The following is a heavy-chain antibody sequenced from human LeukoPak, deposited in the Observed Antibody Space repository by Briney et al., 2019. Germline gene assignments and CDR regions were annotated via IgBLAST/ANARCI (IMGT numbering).Heavy chain of an antibody. Sequence: GGSLRLSCAASGFTFSSYGMHWVRQAPGKGLEWVAVIWYDGSNKYYADSVKGRFTISRDNSENTLYLQMNSLRAEDTAVYYCARGPFTINGMDVWGQGTTVTVSS. D-gene: IGHD3-9*01. CDR3: ARGPFTINGMDV. CDR1: GFTFSSYG. J-gene: IGHJ6*02. V-gene: IGHV3-33*01. CDR2: IWYDGSNK.